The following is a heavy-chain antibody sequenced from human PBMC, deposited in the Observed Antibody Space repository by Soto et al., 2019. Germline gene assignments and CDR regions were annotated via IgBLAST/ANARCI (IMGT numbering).Heavy chain of an antibody. CDR3: ARGRTVRNYADDSSDYFYFFDY. J-gene: IGHJ4*02. V-gene: IGHV4-59*01. Sequence: SETLSLTCTVSGDSISTFYWVWMRQAPGKELEWIVYVYYTGSTNYNPSLKSRVTISVDRSKNQFSLKLTSANAADTAVYYCARGRTVRNYADDSSDYFYFFDYWGQGTQVTVSS. D-gene: IGHD3-22*01. CDR2: VYYTGST. CDR1: GDSISTFY.